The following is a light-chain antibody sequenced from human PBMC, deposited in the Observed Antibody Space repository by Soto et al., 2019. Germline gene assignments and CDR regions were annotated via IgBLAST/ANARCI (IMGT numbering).Light chain of an antibody. CDR2: LGS. Sequence: DIVMTQSPGARPVTPGEAASISCMSSQVLLRINGYTYLDWYLQKPGQSPQLLIYLGSNRASGVPDRFSGSGSGTDFTLKISRVAAEDVGVYYCMQSLQTPPTFGQGTKVDIK. CDR1: QVLLRINGYTY. CDR3: MQSLQTPPT. J-gene: IGKJ1*01. V-gene: IGKV2-28*01.